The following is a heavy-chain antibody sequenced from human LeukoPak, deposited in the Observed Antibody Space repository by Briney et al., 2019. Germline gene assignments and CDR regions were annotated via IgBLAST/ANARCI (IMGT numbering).Heavy chain of an antibody. CDR2: ISYDGSNK. CDR3: ASSPYYYDSSFDY. V-gene: IGHV3-30-3*01. D-gene: IGHD3-22*01. J-gene: IGHJ4*02. Sequence: PGGSLRLSCAASGFTFSSYAMHWVRQAPGKGLEWVAVISYDGSNKYHADSVKGRFTISRDNSKNTLYLQMNSLRAEDTAVYYCASSPYYYDSSFDYWGQGTLVTVSS. CDR1: GFTFSSYA.